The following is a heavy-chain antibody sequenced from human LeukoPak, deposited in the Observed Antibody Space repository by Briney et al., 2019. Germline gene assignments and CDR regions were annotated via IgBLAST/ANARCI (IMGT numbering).Heavy chain of an antibody. CDR1: GFKFKDSW. CDR3: VRGGWFKWNVGIDS. D-gene: IGHD1-1*01. J-gene: IGHJ4*02. Sequence: GGSLRLSCAASGFKFKDSWMYWVRQVPGKGLEWVSHINGDGSDTDYVDSVKGRFTISRDNAKDTLYLQMNSLRVEDTAVYYCVRGGWFKWNVGIDSWGQGTLVSVSS. CDR2: INGDGSDT. V-gene: IGHV3-74*01.